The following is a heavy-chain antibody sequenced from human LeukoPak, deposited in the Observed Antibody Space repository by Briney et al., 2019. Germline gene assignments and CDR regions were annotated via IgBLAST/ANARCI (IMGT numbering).Heavy chain of an antibody. CDR2: INHSGST. J-gene: IGHJ4*02. CDR1: GGSFSGYY. V-gene: IGHV4-34*01. D-gene: IGHD2-15*01. CDR3: ARVGGCCSGGSCYPLDY. Sequence: PSETLSLTCAVYGGSFSGYYWSWIRQPPGKGLEWIGEINHSGSTNYNPSLKSRVTISVDTSKNQFSLKLSSVTAADTAVYYCARVGGCCSGGSCYPLDYWGQGTLVTVSS.